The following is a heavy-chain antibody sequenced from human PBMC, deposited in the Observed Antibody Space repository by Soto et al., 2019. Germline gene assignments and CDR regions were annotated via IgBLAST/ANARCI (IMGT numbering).Heavy chain of an antibody. CDR2: IRSKAYGGTT. CDR3: TSPTVTTGAGFDY. D-gene: IGHD4-4*01. V-gene: IGHV3-49*03. J-gene: IGHJ4*02. CDR1: GFTFGDYA. Sequence: GGSLRLSCTASGFTFGDYAMSWFRQAPGKGLEWVGFIRSKAYGGTTEYAASVKGRFTISRDDSKSIAYLQMNSLKTEDTAVYYCTSPTVTTGAGFDYWGQGTLVTVSS.